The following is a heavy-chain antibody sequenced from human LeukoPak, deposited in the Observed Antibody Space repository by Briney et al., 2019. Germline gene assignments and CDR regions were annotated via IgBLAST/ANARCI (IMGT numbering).Heavy chain of an antibody. CDR2: IYYSGST. J-gene: IGHJ3*02. V-gene: IGHV4-59*01. Sequence: SETLSLTCTVSGGSISSYYWRWIRQPPGKGLEWIGYIYYSGSTNYNPSLKSRVTISVDTSKNQFSLKLSSVTAADTAVYYCARSVSINAFDIWGQGTMVTVSS. CDR1: GGSISSYY. CDR3: ARSVSINAFDI. D-gene: IGHD3-3*02.